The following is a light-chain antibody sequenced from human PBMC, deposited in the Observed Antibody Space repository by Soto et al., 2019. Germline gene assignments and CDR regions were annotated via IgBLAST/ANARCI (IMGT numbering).Light chain of an antibody. CDR1: SSDVANYKY. Sequence: QSVLTQPRSVSGSPGQSVTMSCTRTSSDVANYKYVSWYQQHPGKAPKLMIYDVNKRPSGVPYRFSGSKSGNTASLTISGLQAEDEADYYCCSCAGTYTRVFGTGTKVTVL. CDR3: CSCAGTYTRV. V-gene: IGLV2-11*01. J-gene: IGLJ1*01. CDR2: DVN.